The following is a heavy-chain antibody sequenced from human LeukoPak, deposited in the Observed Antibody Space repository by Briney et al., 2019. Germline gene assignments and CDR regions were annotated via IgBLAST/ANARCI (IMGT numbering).Heavy chain of an antibody. CDR1: GYTFTSYD. CDR2: MNPNSGNT. Sequence: ASVKVSCKASGYTFTSYDINWVRQATGQGLEWMGWMNPNSGNTGYAQKFQGRVTMTRNTSISTAYMELSSLRSEDTAVYYCARVVLPVGATTPWYFDLWGRGTLVTVSS. V-gene: IGHV1-8*01. CDR3: ARVVLPVGATTPWYFDL. J-gene: IGHJ2*01. D-gene: IGHD1-26*01.